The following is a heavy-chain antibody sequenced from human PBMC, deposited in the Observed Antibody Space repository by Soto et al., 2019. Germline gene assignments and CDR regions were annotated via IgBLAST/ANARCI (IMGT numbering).Heavy chain of an antibody. CDR1: GGSISSSSYY. V-gene: IGHV4-39*02. CDR2: IYYSGST. Sequence: SETLSLTCTVSGGSISSSSYYWGWIRQPPGKGLEWIGSIYYSGSTYYNPSLKSRVTISVDTSKNQFSLKLRSVTAADTAVYYCARENTPAPVDFWSGYLGDYYYYYYMDVWGKGTTVTVSS. J-gene: IGHJ6*03. CDR3: ARENTPAPVDFWSGYLGDYYYYYYMDV. D-gene: IGHD3-3*01.